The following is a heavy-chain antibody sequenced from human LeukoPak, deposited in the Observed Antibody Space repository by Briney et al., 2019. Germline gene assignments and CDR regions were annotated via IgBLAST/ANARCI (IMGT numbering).Heavy chain of an antibody. CDR2: ISGNSSSI. Sequence: PGGSLRLSCAASGFNFSSYSMNWVRQAPGKGLEWVSSISGNSSSIYYADSPKGRFTISRDSAKNSLYLQMNSLRAEDTAVYYCARETMYYYDSSGYTDWGQGTLVTVSS. CDR3: ARETMYYYDSSGYTD. V-gene: IGHV3-21*01. J-gene: IGHJ4*02. CDR1: GFNFSSYS. D-gene: IGHD3-22*01.